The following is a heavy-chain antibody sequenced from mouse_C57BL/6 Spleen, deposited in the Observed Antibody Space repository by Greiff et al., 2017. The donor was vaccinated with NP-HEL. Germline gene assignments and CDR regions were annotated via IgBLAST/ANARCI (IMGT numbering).Heavy chain of an antibody. Sequence: EVQLQQSGPELVKPGASVKISCKASGYTFTDYYMNWVKQSHGKSLEWIGDINPNNGGTSYNQKFKGKATFTVDKSSSTAYMELRSLTSEDSAVYYCARRLLRYFDVWGTGTTVTVSS. D-gene: IGHD1-1*01. J-gene: IGHJ1*03. CDR3: ARRLLRYFDV. CDR2: INPNNGGT. V-gene: IGHV1-26*01. CDR1: GYTFTDYY.